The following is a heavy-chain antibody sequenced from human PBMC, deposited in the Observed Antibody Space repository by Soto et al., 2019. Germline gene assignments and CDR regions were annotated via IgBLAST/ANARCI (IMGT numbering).Heavy chain of an antibody. CDR2: IYYSGST. Sequence: SETLSLTCTVSGGSISSYYWSWIRQPPGKGLEWIGYIYYSGSTNYNPSLKSRVTISVDTSKNQFSLKLSSVTAADTAVYYCARDPGHYFLDYWGKGTLVPVS. CDR3: ARDPGHYFLDY. J-gene: IGHJ4*02. CDR1: GGSISSYY. V-gene: IGHV4-59*01. D-gene: IGHD3-3*02.